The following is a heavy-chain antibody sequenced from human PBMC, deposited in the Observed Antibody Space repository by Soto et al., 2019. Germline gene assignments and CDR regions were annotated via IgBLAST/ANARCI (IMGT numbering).Heavy chain of an antibody. CDR1: GFTFSNYG. V-gene: IGHV3-30*18. D-gene: IGHD6-6*01. CDR3: ANTGSSTRGMFQHFQY. CDR2: ISYDGNNI. J-gene: IGHJ1*01. Sequence: QVQLVESGGGVVQPGRSLRLSCVASGFTFSNYGMHWVRQAPGKGLEWVAVISYDGNNIYYADSVKDRFTISRDNSKNTLNLQMNSLRAEDTAVYYCANTGSSTRGMFQHFQYWGQGTLVTVSS.